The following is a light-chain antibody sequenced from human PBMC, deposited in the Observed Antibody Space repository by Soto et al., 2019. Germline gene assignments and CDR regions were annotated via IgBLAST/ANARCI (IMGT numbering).Light chain of an antibody. CDR2: EVS. Sequence: QSALTKPASVSGSPGQSITISCTGTSSDVGGYNYVSWYQQHPGTAPKLMIYEVSNRPSGVSNRFSGSKSGNTASLTISGLQAEDESDYYCSAYTSSRTLVFGTGTKLTVL. CDR3: SAYTSSRTLV. J-gene: IGLJ1*01. V-gene: IGLV2-14*01. CDR1: SSDVGGYNY.